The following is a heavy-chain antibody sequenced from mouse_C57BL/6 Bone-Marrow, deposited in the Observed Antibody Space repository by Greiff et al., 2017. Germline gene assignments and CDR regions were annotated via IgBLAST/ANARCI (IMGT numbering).Heavy chain of an antibody. CDR2: INPNNGGT. J-gene: IGHJ3*01. CDR1: GYTFTDYN. D-gene: IGHD2-4*01. Sequence: EVQLQQSGPELVKPGASVKIPCKASGYTFTDYNMDWVKQSHGKSLEWIGDINPNNGGTIYNQKFKGKATLPVDTSSSTAYLELRSLTSEAPAVPDCARGGDYDALAYWGEGALVTVSA. V-gene: IGHV1-18*01. CDR3: ARGGDYDALAY.